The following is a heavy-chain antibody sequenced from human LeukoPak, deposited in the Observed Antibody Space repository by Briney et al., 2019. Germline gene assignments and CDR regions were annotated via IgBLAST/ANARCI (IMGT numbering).Heavy chain of an antibody. CDR2: IYYSGST. D-gene: IGHD3-16*01. CDR1: GGSISSYY. CDR3: ASSDSRYDYVWGSYFDY. J-gene: IGHJ4*02. Sequence: SETLSLTCTVSGGSISSYYWSWIRQPPGKGLEWIGYIYYSGSTNYNPSLKSRVTMSVDTSKNQFSLKLSSVTAADTAVYYCASSDSRYDYVWGSYFDYWGQGTLVTVSS. V-gene: IGHV4-59*12.